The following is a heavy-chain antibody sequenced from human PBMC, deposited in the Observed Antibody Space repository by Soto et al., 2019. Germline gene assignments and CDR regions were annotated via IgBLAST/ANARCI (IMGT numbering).Heavy chain of an antibody. CDR3: ARCYGDVRWFDP. J-gene: IGHJ5*02. V-gene: IGHV3-23*01. CDR1: GFTFSSYA. Sequence: HPGGSLRLSCAASGFTFSSYAMSWVRQAPGKGLEWVSAISGSGGSTYYADSVKGRFTISRDNSKNTLYLQMNSLRAEDTAVYFCARCYGDVRWFDPWGQGTLVTVSS. CDR2: ISGSGGST. D-gene: IGHD4-17*01.